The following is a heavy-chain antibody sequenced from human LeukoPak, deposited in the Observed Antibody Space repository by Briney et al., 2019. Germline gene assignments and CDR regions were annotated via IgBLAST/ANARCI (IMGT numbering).Heavy chain of an antibody. Sequence: SVKVSCRASGGTFSSYAISWVRQAPGQGLEWMGRIIPIFGTANYAQKFQGRVTITTDESTSTAYMELSSLRSEDTAVYYCARDDFWSDYGYYFDYWGQGTLVTVSS. J-gene: IGHJ4*02. D-gene: IGHD3-3*01. V-gene: IGHV1-69*05. CDR3: ARDDFWSDYGYYFDY. CDR2: IIPIFGTA. CDR1: GGTFSSYA.